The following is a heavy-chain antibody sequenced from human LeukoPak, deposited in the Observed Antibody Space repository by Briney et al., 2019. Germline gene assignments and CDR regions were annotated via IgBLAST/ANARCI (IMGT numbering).Heavy chain of an antibody. Sequence: GGSLRLSCAASGFTFSSYGMHWVRQAPGKGLEWVAAISYDGSNKYYADSVKGRFTISRDNSKNTLYLQMNSLRAEDTAVYYCAKVFDDCSGGSCYGAFPLSYFDYWGQGTLVTVSS. D-gene: IGHD2-15*01. CDR1: GFTFSSYG. CDR2: ISYDGSNK. CDR3: AKVFDDCSGGSCYGAFPLSYFDY. J-gene: IGHJ4*02. V-gene: IGHV3-30*18.